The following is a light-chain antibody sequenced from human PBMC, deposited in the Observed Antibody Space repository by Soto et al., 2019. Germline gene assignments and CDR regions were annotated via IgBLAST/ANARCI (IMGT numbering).Light chain of an antibody. V-gene: IGLV2-14*03. CDR1: SRDVGAYDF. J-gene: IGLJ1*01. CDR3: SSHTTSNTRV. Sequence: SALTQPASVSGSPGQSIAISCTGTSRDVGAYDFVSWYQQHPDKAPKLLIYEVSNRPSGVSDRFSGSKSVNTATLTISGLQAEDEADYYCSSHTTSNTRVFGTGTKVTVL. CDR2: EVS.